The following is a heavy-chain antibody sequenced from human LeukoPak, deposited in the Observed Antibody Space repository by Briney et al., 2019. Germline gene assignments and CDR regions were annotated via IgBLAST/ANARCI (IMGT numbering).Heavy chain of an antibody. V-gene: IGHV3-7*01. D-gene: IGHD3-9*01. Sequence: GGSLGLSCTASGFSFSGYWMSWVRQAPGKGLEWVANINQDGSAQYYVDSVKGQFTISRDNAKNSLYLQMNSLRVEDTAVYYCARDSESWTETGPHFDYWGQGTLVTVSS. CDR1: GFSFSGYW. CDR2: INQDGSAQ. J-gene: IGHJ4*02. CDR3: ARDSESWTETGPHFDY.